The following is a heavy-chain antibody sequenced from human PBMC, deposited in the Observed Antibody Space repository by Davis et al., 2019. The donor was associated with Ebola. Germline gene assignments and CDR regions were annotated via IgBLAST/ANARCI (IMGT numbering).Heavy chain of an antibody. CDR2: INTGSNYI. CDR3: ARNSPGGEVDY. J-gene: IGHJ4*02. Sequence: GESLKISCAASGFTFSSYGMHWVRQAPGKGLEWVSSINTGSNYIFYADSVKGRFTISRDNSKNTLYLQMNSLRAEDTAVYYCARNSPGGEVDYWGQGTLVTVSS. V-gene: IGHV3-NL1*01. CDR1: GFTFSSYG. D-gene: IGHD1-7*01.